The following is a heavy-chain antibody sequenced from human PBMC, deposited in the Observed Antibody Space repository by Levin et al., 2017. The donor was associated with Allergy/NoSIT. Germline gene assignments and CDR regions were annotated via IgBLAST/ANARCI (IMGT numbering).Heavy chain of an antibody. Sequence: GESLKISCAASGFTFSSYDVHWVRQAPGKGLEWVALISNDGRNQYYTDSVKGRFTISRDNSRNMLYLQMNSLRAEDTAVYYCAKEGGKSPAEYFQHWGQGTLVTVSS. CDR1: GFTFSSYD. CDR2: ISNDGRNQ. V-gene: IGHV3-30*04. D-gene: IGHD3-16*01. CDR3: AKEGGKSPAEYFQH. J-gene: IGHJ1*01.